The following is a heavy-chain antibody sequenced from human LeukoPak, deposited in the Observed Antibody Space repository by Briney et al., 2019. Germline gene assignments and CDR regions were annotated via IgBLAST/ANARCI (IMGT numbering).Heavy chain of an antibody. CDR2: ISSGSSTT. Sequence: GGSLRLSCAASGFTFSPLGMNWVRQSPGRGLEWVSYISSGSSTTYYADSVKGRFTISRDNAKNSLYLQVNSLRDEDTAVYYCARGRGLTLSYHYFDYWGQGTLVTVSS. CDR3: ARGRGLTLSYHYFDY. V-gene: IGHV3-48*02. D-gene: IGHD3-10*01. CDR1: GFTFSPLG. J-gene: IGHJ4*02.